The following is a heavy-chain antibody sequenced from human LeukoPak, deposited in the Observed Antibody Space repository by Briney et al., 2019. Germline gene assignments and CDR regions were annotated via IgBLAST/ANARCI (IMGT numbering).Heavy chain of an antibody. V-gene: IGHV3-7*01. CDR3: ARDLNWETY. Sequence: GGSLRLSCAASGFTFSDYNMRWIRQAPGKGLEWVANINPDGSEKYYVDSVKGRFTISRDNAKNSLSLQMNSLRAEDTAVYYCARDLNWETYWGQGTLVTVSS. CDR1: GFTFSDYN. CDR2: INPDGSEK. J-gene: IGHJ4*02. D-gene: IGHD7-27*01.